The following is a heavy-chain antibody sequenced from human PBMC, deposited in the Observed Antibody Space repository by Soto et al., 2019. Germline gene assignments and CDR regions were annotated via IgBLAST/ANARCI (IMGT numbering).Heavy chain of an antibody. V-gene: IGHV4-61*01. CDR1: GGSVSSGSYY. Sequence: SETLSLTCTVSGGSVSSGSYYWSWIRQPPGKGLEWIGYIYYSGSTNYNPSLKSRVTISVDTSKNQFSLKLSSVTAADTAVYYCARDHPGYDFWSGYYSANWFDPWGQGTLVTVSS. CDR2: IYYSGST. CDR3: ARDHPGYDFWSGYYSANWFDP. D-gene: IGHD3-3*01. J-gene: IGHJ5*02.